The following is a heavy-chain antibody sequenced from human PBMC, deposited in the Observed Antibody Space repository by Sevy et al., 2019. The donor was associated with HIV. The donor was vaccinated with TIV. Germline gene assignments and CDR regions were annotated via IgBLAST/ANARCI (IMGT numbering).Heavy chain of an antibody. J-gene: IGHJ6*02. V-gene: IGHV3-11*01. D-gene: IGHD5-18*01. CDR1: GFTFSDYY. CDR3: ARDPGYSYGYYYGMDV. Sequence: GGSLRLSCAASGFTFSDYYMSWIRQAPGKGLEWVSYISSSGSTIYYADSVKGRFTISRDNAKNSLYLQMNSLRAEDTAVYYFARDPGYSYGYYYGMDVWGQGTTVTVSS. CDR2: ISSSGSTI.